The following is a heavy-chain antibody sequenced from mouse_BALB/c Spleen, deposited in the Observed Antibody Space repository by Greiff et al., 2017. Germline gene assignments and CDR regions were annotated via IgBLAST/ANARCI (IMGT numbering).Heavy chain of an antibody. V-gene: IGHV2-6-7*01. CDR3: ARGDYGSSYAMDY. Sequence: VQRVESGPGLVAPSQSLSITCTVSGFSLTGYGVNWVRQPPGKGLEWLGMIWGDGSTDYNSALKSRLSISKDNSKSQVFLKMNSLQTDDTARYYCARGDYGSSYAMDYWGQGTSVTVSS. D-gene: IGHD1-1*01. J-gene: IGHJ4*01. CDR2: IWGDGST. CDR1: GFSLTGYG.